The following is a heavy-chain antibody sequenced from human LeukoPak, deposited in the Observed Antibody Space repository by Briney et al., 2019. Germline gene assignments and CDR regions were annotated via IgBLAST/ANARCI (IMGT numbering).Heavy chain of an antibody. CDR2: IYYSGTT. J-gene: IGHJ5*02. V-gene: IGHV4-39*07. Sequence: PSETLSLTCTVSGGPFSSPAYYWVWLPQSPGMGLEGLGNIYYSGTTFYNPSLLSRVTISLDTSTNQFSLRLSSVTAADTAVYYCARRHVGHGYSSSWYWFDPWGQGTLVTVSS. CDR1: GGPFSSPAYY. D-gene: IGHD6-13*01. CDR3: ARRHVGHGYSSSWYWFDP.